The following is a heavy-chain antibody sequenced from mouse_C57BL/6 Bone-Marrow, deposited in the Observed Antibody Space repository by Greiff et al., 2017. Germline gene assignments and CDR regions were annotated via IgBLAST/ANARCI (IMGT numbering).Heavy chain of an antibody. D-gene: IGHD1-1*01. V-gene: IGHV1-72*01. CDR2: IDPNSGGT. Sequence: VQLQQPGAELVKPGASVTLSCTASGYTFTSYWMHWVKQRPGRGLEWIGRIDPNSGGTKYNEKFKSKATLTVDKPSSTAYMQLSSLTSEDSAVYYCARGIYYYGSIYYAMYYWGEGTSVTVSS. CDR3: ARGIYYYGSIYYAMYY. CDR1: GYTFTSYW. J-gene: IGHJ4*01.